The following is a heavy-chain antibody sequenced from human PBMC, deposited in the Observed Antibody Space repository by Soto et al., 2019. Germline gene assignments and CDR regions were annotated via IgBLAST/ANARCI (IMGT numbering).Heavy chain of an antibody. D-gene: IGHD3-22*01. CDR2: ISSSSSYI. CDR1: GFTFSSYS. CDR3: ARGPLSGYYYDSSGYLDLDY. J-gene: IGHJ4*02. Sequence: ESGGGLVKPGGSLRLSCAASGFTFSSYSMNWVRQAPGKGLEWVSSISSSSSYIYYADSVKGRFTISRDNAKNSLYLQMNSLRAEDTAVYYCARGPLSGYYYDSSGYLDLDYWGQGTLVTVSS. V-gene: IGHV3-21*01.